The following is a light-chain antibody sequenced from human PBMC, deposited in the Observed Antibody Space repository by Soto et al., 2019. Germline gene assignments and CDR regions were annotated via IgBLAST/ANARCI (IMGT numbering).Light chain of an antibody. J-gene: IGLJ1*01. CDR2: DVS. CDR1: SSDVGGYNY. CDR3: SSYTSSSTLV. V-gene: IGLV2-14*01. Sequence: QFVLTQPASVSGSHLHSISISCTGTSSDVGGYNYVSWYQQHPGKAPKLMIYDVSNRPSGVSNRFSGSKSGNTASLTISGLQAGDEADYYCSSYTSSSTLVFGTGTKVTVL.